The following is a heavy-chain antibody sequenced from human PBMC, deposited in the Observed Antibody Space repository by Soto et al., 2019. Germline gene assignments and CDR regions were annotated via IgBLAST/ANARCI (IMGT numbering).Heavy chain of an antibody. CDR2: TYYRSKWYN. J-gene: IGHJ6*03. Sequence: TQTLSLTGDISGDRVSSNSAAWNWIRPSPSRGLEWLGRTYYRSKWYNDYAVSVKSRITINPDTSKNQFSLQLNSVTPEDTAVYYCARGHWNYEMLHMDVWGKGTTVTVSS. CDR3: ARGHWNYEMLHMDV. D-gene: IGHD1-7*01. CDR1: GDRVSSNSAA. V-gene: IGHV6-1*01.